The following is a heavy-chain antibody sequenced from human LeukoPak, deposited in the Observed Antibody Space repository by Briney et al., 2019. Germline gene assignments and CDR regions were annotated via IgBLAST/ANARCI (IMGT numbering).Heavy chain of an antibody. CDR3: AKGNNFGDPFYDILTGYYEPDY. CDR1: GLTFSTYA. D-gene: IGHD3-9*01. V-gene: IGHV3-23*01. J-gene: IGHJ4*02. Sequence: PGGSLRLSCAASGLTFSTYAISWVRQAPGKGLEWVSAFSGSGGSTYYADSVKGRFTISRDNSKNTLYLQMNSLRAEDTAVYYCAKGNNFGDPFYDILTGYYEPDYWGQGTLVTVSS. CDR2: FSGSGGST.